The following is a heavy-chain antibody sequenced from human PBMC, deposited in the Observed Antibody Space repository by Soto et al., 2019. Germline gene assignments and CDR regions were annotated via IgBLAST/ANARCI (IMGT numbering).Heavy chain of an antibody. V-gene: IGHV1-18*04. CDR2: ISAHNGNT. Sequence: QVLLVQSGPEVKRPGASVKVSCKASGDTFSSFDISWVRQAPGQGPEWMGCISAHNGNTNFAPKLQGRVSLTTDTSVTTAYMEFRDMRSDDAGIYCCTRFNFADSGGNRHFHMDVWGTRTTVTVSS. CDR1: GDTFSSFD. J-gene: IGHJ6*03. CDR3: TRFNFADSGGNRHFHMDV. D-gene: IGHD3-9*01.